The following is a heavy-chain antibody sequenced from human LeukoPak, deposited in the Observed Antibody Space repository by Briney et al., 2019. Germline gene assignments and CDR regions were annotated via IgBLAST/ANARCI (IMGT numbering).Heavy chain of an antibody. CDR3: AKVRGYSYGYFDY. D-gene: IGHD5-18*01. J-gene: IGHJ4*02. Sequence: SGGSLRLSCAASGFTFGDSAMHWVRQPPGKGLEWVSGISWNSGTIDYADSVKGRFTISRDNAKNPLYLQMNSLRAEDTALYYCAKVRGYSYGYFDYWGQGTLVTVSS. V-gene: IGHV3-9*01. CDR1: GFTFGDSA. CDR2: ISWNSGTI.